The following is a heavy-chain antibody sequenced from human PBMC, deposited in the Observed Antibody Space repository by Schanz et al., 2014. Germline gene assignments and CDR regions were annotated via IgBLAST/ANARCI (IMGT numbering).Heavy chain of an antibody. Sequence: EVRLVESGGGLVQPGGSLRLSCEASGFDFNSYSMNWVRQVPGKGLEWLSYIATSSSTRHYADSVKGRVTISRDNAKNSVSLQMRRLRVEDTAVYYCARVHHYDPSGWGYFDYWGQGALVTDSS. CDR3: ARVHHYDPSGWGYFDY. CDR1: GFDFNSYS. CDR2: IATSSSTR. V-gene: IGHV3-48*01. J-gene: IGHJ4*02. D-gene: IGHD3-22*01.